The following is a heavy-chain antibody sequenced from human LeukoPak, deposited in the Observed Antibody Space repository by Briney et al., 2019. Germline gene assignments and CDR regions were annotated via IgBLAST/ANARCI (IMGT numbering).Heavy chain of an antibody. J-gene: IGHJ4*02. CDR3: ARPKSGNSLPDY. CDR2: ISGSGGST. CDR1: GFTFSSYA. Sequence: GGSLRLSCAASGFTFSSYAMSWVRQAPGKGLEWVSAISGSGGSTYYADSVKGRLTISRDNSKNSLYLQMNSLRAEDTAVYYCARPKSGNSLPDYWGQGTLVTVSS. V-gene: IGHV3-23*01. D-gene: IGHD4-23*01.